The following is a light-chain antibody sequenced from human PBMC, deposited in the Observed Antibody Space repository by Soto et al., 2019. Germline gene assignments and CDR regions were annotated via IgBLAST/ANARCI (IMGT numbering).Light chain of an antibody. CDR1: QSARSN. CDR3: QHYDHWPVT. Sequence: EIVMTQSPATLSVSPGERATPSCRASQSARSNLAWYQQKPGQAPRLLIYGASTRATGIPARFSGSGSGTEFTLTISSLQSEDFAVYYCQHYDHWPVTFGQGTKVEIK. V-gene: IGKV3-15*01. CDR2: GAS. J-gene: IGKJ1*01.